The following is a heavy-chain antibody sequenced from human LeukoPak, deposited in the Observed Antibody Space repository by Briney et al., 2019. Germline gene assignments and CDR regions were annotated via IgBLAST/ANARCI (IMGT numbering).Heavy chain of an antibody. Sequence: PGGSLRLSCAASGFTFSSYGMHWVRQAPGKGLEWGAFIRYDGSNKYYADSVKGRFTISRDNSKNTLYLQMNSLRAEDTAVYYCAKDAAIAAAGTPYYFDYWGQGTLVTVSS. V-gene: IGHV3-30*02. CDR3: AKDAAIAAAGTPYYFDY. J-gene: IGHJ4*02. D-gene: IGHD6-13*01. CDR1: GFTFSSYG. CDR2: IRYDGSNK.